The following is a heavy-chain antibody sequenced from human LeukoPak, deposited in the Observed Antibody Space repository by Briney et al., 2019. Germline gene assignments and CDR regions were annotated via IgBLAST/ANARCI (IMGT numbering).Heavy chain of an antibody. CDR2: ISPDTGGT. Sequence: ASVKVSCKASGYTFTDYYVHWVRQGPGQGLEWMGRISPDTGGTNYAQKFQGRVTMTRDMSISTAYMEVSRLRSDDTAVYYCARAYSSTWSDFDYWGQGTLVTVSS. CDR1: GYTFTDYY. J-gene: IGHJ4*01. CDR3: ARAYSSTWSDFDY. V-gene: IGHV1-2*06. D-gene: IGHD6-13*01.